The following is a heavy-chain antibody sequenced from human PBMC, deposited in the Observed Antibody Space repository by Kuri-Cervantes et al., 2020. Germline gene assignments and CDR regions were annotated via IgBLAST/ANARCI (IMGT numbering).Heavy chain of an antibody. V-gene: IGHV1-69*04. D-gene: IGHD3-22*01. J-gene: IGHJ2*01. CDR1: GYTFTSYG. CDR2: IIPILGIA. Sequence: SVKVSCKASGYTFTSYGISWVRQAPGQGLEWMGRIIPILGIANYAQKFQGRVTITADKSTSTAYMELSSLRSEDTAVYYCARDYYDSSGCFDLWGHGTLVTVSS. CDR3: ARDYYDSSGCFDL.